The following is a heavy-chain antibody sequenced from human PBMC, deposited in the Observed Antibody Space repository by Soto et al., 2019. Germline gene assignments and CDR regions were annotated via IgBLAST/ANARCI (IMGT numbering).Heavy chain of an antibody. D-gene: IGHD2-21*02. CDR1: GYTFTSYY. Sequence: ASVKVSCRASGYTFTSYYMHWVRQAPGQGLEWMGIINPSGGSTSYAQKFQGRVTMTRDTSTSTVYMQMSSLRAEDTAVYYCVKGAARSDWRGGLFDHWGLGTLVTVSS. V-gene: IGHV1-46*01. CDR2: INPSGGST. CDR3: VKGAARSDWRGGLFDH. J-gene: IGHJ4*02.